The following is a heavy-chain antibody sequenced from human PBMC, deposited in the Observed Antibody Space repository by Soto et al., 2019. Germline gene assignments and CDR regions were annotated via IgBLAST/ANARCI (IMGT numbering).Heavy chain of an antibody. D-gene: IGHD2-2*02. CDR3: AREAPDIVVVPAAIRGYYYYGMDV. CDR2: ISAYNGNT. Sequence: QVQLVQSGAEVKKPGASVKVSCKASGYTFTSYGISWVRQAPGQGLEWMGWISAYNGNTNYAQKLQGRVTMTTDTSTSTAYMELRSLRSDDTAVYYCAREAPDIVVVPAAIRGYYYYGMDVWGQGTTVTVSS. J-gene: IGHJ6*02. V-gene: IGHV1-18*01. CDR1: GYTFTSYG.